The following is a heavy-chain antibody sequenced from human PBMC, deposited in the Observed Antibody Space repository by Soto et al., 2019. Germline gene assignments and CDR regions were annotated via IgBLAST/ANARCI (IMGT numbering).Heavy chain of an antibody. Sequence: QITLKESGPTLVKPTQTLTLTCTFSGLSLSTTGVGVGWIRQPPGKALEWLALIYWDDDKRYSPSLKSRLTIPKYTSKHQVVLTITNMDTVDTATYYCVQSRCGGDCLQSYSSHSYYGLDVWGQGTTVTVSS. V-gene: IGHV2-5*02. CDR1: GLSLSTTGVG. CDR2: IYWDDDK. D-gene: IGHD2-21*02. CDR3: VQSRCGGDCLQSYSSHSYYGLDV. J-gene: IGHJ6*02.